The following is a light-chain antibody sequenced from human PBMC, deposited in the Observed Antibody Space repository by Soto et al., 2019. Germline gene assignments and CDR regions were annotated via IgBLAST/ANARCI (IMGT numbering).Light chain of an antibody. Sequence: EIEMNQSPSSLSASKGDRVTITCWASLPISNCLDWYQQKTGKIPNLLIYAASTLQAGVPSRLSGSGSGTDLTLTISSLQSEDVAAYYCQKYNSASLAFGGGTVVDI. CDR1: LPISNC. CDR3: QKYNSASLA. J-gene: IGKJ4*01. V-gene: IGKV1-27*01. CDR2: AAS.